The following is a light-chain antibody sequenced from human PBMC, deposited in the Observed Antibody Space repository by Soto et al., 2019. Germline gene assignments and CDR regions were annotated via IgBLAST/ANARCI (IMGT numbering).Light chain of an antibody. J-gene: IGKJ5*01. CDR2: DDV. CDR1: QSVSSN. Sequence: EIVLTQSPGTLSLSPGERATLSCRTSQSVSSNFVWYHQQSRQHARLLLYDDVHRATAGTAGLSGSGSEAEFTITTSGMLAEDYVVYYCQQYNNWRFSFGQGTRLEIK. CDR3: QQYNNWRFS. V-gene: IGKV3-15*01.